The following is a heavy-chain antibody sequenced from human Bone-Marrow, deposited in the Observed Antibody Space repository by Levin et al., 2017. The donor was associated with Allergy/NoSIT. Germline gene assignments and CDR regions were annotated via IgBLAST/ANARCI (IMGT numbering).Heavy chain of an antibody. J-gene: IGHJ4*02. CDR2: ITSGGTYI. D-gene: IGHD3-10*01. V-gene: IGHV3-21*01. CDR3: ARDRGQRLSEKYFDY. CDR1: GFTFSSYS. Sequence: GESLKISCAASGFTFSSYSMHWVRQAPGKGLEWVSSITSGGTYIYYAGSVKGRFTISRDNARNSVYLQLSSLRAEDTATYYCARDRGQRLSEKYFDYWGQGTLVSVSS.